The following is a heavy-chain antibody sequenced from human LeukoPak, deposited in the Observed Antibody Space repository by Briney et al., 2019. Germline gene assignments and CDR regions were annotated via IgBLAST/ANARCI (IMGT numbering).Heavy chain of an antibody. J-gene: IGHJ4*02. CDR1: GFTFTGYS. Sequence: GGSLRLSCAASGFTFTGYSMNWVRQAPGKGLEWVAVIWYDGSNKYYADSVKGRFTISRDNSKNTLYLQMNSLRAEDTAVYYCARDHSSGWYSDYFDYWGQGTLVTVSS. V-gene: IGHV3-33*08. CDR2: IWYDGSNK. D-gene: IGHD6-19*01. CDR3: ARDHSSGWYSDYFDY.